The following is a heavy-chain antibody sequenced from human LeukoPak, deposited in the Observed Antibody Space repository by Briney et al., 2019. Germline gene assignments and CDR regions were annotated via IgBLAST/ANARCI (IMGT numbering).Heavy chain of an antibody. Sequence: SETLSLTCAVYGGSFSGYYWSWIRQPPGKGLEWIGSIYYSGSTYYNPSLKSRVTISVDTSKNQFSLKLSSVTAADTAVYYCAVEYYYDSSGYPYWGQGTLVTVSS. CDR1: GGSFSGYY. CDR2: IYYSGST. CDR3: AVEYYYDSSGYPY. J-gene: IGHJ4*02. D-gene: IGHD3-22*01. V-gene: IGHV4-34*01.